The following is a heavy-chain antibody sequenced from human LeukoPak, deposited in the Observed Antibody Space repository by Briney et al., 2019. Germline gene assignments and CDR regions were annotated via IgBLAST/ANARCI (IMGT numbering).Heavy chain of an antibody. J-gene: IGHJ4*02. CDR1: GFTFSSHW. D-gene: IGHD3-10*01. V-gene: IGHV3-74*01. Sequence: GGSLRLSCAASGFTFSSHWMYWVRQGPGKGLVWVSRINSDGSSTSYADSVKGRFTISRDNAKNTLYLQMNSLRAEDTAVYYCVRGVADSYGQFDNWGQGTLVTVSS. CDR2: INSDGSST. CDR3: VRGVADSYGQFDN.